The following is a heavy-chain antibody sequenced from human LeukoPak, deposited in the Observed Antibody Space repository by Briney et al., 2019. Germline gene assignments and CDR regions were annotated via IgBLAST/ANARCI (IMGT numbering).Heavy chain of an antibody. J-gene: IGHJ4*02. D-gene: IGHD6-19*01. CDR2: IKQDGSEK. CDR3: ARDVRAYSSGWLPFDY. Sequence: GGSLRLSCAASGLTFSSYWMSWVRQAPGKGLEWVANIKQDGSEKYYVDSVKGRLTISRDNAKNSLYLQMNSLRAEDTAVYYCARDVRAYSSGWLPFDYWGQGTLVTVSS. V-gene: IGHV3-7*01. CDR1: GLTFSSYW.